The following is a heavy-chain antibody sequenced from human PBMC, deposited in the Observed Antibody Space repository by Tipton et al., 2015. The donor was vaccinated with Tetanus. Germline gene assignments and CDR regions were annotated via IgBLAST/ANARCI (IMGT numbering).Heavy chain of an antibody. D-gene: IGHD2-21*02. Sequence: TLSLTCTVSGGSINSGTFYWDWIRQTPGKGLEWIGNIYYNGNTLQNPSLKSRPTMSLDKSKNQFSLKLRSVTAADTAFYYCARTAVNWFDPWGQGILVTVSS. V-gene: IGHV4-39*01. CDR1: GGSINSGTFY. CDR2: IYYNGNT. CDR3: ARTAVNWFDP. J-gene: IGHJ5*02.